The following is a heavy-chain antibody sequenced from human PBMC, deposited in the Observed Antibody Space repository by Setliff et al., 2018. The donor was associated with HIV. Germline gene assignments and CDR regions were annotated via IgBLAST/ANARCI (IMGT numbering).Heavy chain of an antibody. CDR1: GYKFTGHH. Sequence: ASVKVSCKASGYKFTGHHIRWMRQAPGQGLEWMGRINPNMGDTQYAQKFQGRIIMTRDPSINTVYMELSSLTSDDTALYYCARQDIPTGYYLFDYWGQGTQVTVS. D-gene: IGHD3-9*01. J-gene: IGHJ4*02. CDR3: ARQDIPTGYYLFDY. V-gene: IGHV1-2*06. CDR2: INPNMGDT.